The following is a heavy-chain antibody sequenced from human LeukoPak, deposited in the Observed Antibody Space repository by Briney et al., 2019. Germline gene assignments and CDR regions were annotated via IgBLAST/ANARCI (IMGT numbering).Heavy chain of an antibody. V-gene: IGHV3-23*01. Sequence: PGGSLRLSCAASGFTFSTYIMTWVRQAPGKGLEWVSTIKAGAEATFYADSVKDRFTISRDNSKNTLYLQMNSLRADDTALYFCARDHKSSASPTSASGGRGPL. J-gene: IGHJ2*01. CDR1: GFTFSTYI. D-gene: IGHD3-22*01. CDR2: IKAGAEAT. CDR3: ARDHKSSASPTSAS.